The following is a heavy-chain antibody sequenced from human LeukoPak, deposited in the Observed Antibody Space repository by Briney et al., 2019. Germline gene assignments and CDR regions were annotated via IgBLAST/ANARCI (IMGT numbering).Heavy chain of an antibody. CDR1: GGSISSYY. CDR2: INYSGST. Sequence: SETLSLTCTVSGGSISSYYWSWIRQPPGKGLEWIEYINYSGSTDYSPSLKSRATISVDTSKNQFSLNLSSLTAADTAVYYCVRSDFWSGYPLFYYYYMDVWGKGTTVTVSS. D-gene: IGHD3-3*01. J-gene: IGHJ6*03. CDR3: VRSDFWSGYPLFYYYYMDV. V-gene: IGHV4-59*01.